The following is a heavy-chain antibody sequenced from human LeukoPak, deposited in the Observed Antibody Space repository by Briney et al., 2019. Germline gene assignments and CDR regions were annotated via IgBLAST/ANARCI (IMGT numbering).Heavy chain of an antibody. V-gene: IGHV3-48*01. Sequence: AGSLRLSCAASGFTFSTYSMTWVRQAPGKGLEWVSYISSSSSTIYYADSVKGRFTITRDNAKNSLYLQMNSLRAEDTAVYYCARGIGGATGYFGYWGQGTLVTVSS. CDR1: GFTFSTYS. J-gene: IGHJ4*02. CDR2: ISSSSSTI. D-gene: IGHD1-26*01. CDR3: ARGIGGATGYFGY.